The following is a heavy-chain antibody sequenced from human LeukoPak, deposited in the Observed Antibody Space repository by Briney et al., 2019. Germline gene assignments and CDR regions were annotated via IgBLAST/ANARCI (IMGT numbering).Heavy chain of an antibody. CDR3: ARDPYYYDSSGYYYVQAFDI. J-gene: IGHJ3*02. V-gene: IGHV1-2*02. Sequence: GASVKVSCKASGYTFTGYYMHWVRQAPGQGLEWMGWINPNSGGTNYAQKFQGRVTMTRDTSISTAYMELSGLRSDDTAVYYCARDPYYYDSSGYYYVQAFDIWGQGTMVTVSS. CDR2: INPNSGGT. CDR1: GYTFTGYY. D-gene: IGHD3-22*01.